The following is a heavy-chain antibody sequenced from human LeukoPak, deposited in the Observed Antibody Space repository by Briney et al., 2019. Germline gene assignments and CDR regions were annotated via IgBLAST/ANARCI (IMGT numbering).Heavy chain of an antibody. J-gene: IGHJ6*02. Sequence: GGSLRLSCAASGFSVSSKYMTWVRQAPGKGLEWVSGLYSGGTTYHADSVKGRFSISRDNSKNTLDLQMNSLRVEDTGLYYCARGRAGGSTTYDMDVWGQGTTVTVS. CDR1: GFSVSSKY. CDR3: ARGRAGGSTTYDMDV. CDR2: LYSGGTT. V-gene: IGHV3-66*01. D-gene: IGHD1-26*01.